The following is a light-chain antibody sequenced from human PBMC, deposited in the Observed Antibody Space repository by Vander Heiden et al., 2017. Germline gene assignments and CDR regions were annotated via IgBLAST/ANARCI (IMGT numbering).Light chain of an antibody. CDR1: QDIDKY. CDR3: QQAYDFPYT. V-gene: IGKV1-33*01. J-gene: IGKJ2*01. Sequence: DIQMTQSPSSLSPSVGDRVTITCQASQDIDKYLNWYQQKPGKAPKLLIYDASNLGTGVPSRFSGGGSGTDFTLTISSLQPEDIATYYCQQAYDFPYTFGQGTRLEI. CDR2: DAS.